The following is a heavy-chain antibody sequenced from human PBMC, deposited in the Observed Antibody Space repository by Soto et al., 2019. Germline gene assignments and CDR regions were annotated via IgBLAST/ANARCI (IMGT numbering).Heavy chain of an antibody. J-gene: IGHJ4*02. V-gene: IGHV3-21*01. CDR2: ISSSSSYI. CDR1: GFTFSSYS. D-gene: IGHD6-13*01. Sequence: EVQLVESGGGLVKPGGSLRLSCAASGFTFSSYSMNWVRQAPGKGLEWVSSISSSSSYIYYADSVKGRFTISRDNAKNSLYLQMNSLRAEDTAVYYCARCPVGSIWYIDYWGQGTLVTVSS. CDR3: ARCPVGSIWYIDY.